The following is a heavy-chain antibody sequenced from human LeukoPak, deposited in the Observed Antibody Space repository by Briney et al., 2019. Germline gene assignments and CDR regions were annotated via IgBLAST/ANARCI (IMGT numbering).Heavy chain of an antibody. J-gene: IGHJ4*02. V-gene: IGHV4-61*02. CDR3: AGYYDFWSGYYTY. D-gene: IGHD3-3*01. CDR2: IYTSGST. CDR1: GGSISSGSYY. Sequence: SETLSLTCTVSGGSISSGSYYWSWIRQPAGKGLEWIGRIYTSGSTNYNPSLKSRVTMSVDTSKNQFSLKLSSVTAADTAVYYCAGYYDFWSGYYTYWGQGTLVTVSS.